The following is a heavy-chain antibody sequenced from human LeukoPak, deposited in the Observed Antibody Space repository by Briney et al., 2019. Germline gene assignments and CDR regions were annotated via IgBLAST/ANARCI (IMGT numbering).Heavy chain of an antibody. CDR1: GFTFSSYG. CDR2: ISGSGYTT. J-gene: IGHJ4*02. D-gene: IGHD3/OR15-3a*01. Sequence: PGGSLRLSCAASGFTFSSYGMSWVRQAPGKGLVWVSAISGSGYTTYYADSVRGRFTISRDNSKNTLHLQMNSLRAEDTAVYYCAKMDGKRFDYWGQGTLVTVSS. CDR3: AKMDGKRFDY. V-gene: IGHV3-23*01.